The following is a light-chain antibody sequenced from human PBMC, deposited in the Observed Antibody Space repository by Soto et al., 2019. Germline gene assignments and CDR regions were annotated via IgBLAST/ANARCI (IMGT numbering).Light chain of an antibody. CDR1: SSDVGGYIY. CDR2: DVT. V-gene: IGLV2-14*01. Sequence: QSVLTQPASVSGSPGQSITISCTGTSSDVGGYIYVSWYQQHPGKAPKLMSYDVTSRPSGVSYRFSGSKSGNTASLTISGLQAEDEADYYCQSYESSLTGSVFGTGTKVTVL. CDR3: QSYESSLTGSV. J-gene: IGLJ1*01.